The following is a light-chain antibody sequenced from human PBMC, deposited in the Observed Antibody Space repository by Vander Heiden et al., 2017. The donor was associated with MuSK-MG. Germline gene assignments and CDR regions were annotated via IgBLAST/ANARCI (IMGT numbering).Light chain of an antibody. V-gene: IGLV3-21*03. Sequence: SYVLTQPPSVSVAPGKPARITCGGNNIGSKSVHWYQQKPGQAPVLVVYDDSDRPSGIPERFSGSNSGNTATLTISRVEAGDEADYYCQVWDSSSDLSWVFGGGTKLTVL. CDR1: NIGSKS. J-gene: IGLJ3*02. CDR2: DDS. CDR3: QVWDSSSDLSWV.